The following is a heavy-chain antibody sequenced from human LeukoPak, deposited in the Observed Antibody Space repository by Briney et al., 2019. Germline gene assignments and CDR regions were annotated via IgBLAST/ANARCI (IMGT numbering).Heavy chain of an antibody. CDR2: IRYDGSNY. J-gene: IGHJ3*02. CDR3: ARSGYSPYDVFDI. CDR1: GFTFSSYS. V-gene: IGHV3-30*02. Sequence: GGSLRLSCAASGFTFSSYSMNWVRQAPGKGLEWVAFIRYDGSNYYYADSVKGRFTISRDNSKNTLYLQMNSLRAEDTAVYYCARSGYSPYDVFDIWGQGTMVTVSS. D-gene: IGHD3-3*01.